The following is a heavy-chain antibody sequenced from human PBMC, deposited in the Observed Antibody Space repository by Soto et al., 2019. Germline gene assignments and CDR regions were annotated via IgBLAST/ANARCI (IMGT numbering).Heavy chain of an antibody. V-gene: IGHV1-3*01. J-gene: IGHJ6*02. D-gene: IGHD3-3*01. Sequence: GASVKVSCKASGYTFTSYAMHWVRQAPGQRLEWMGWINAGNGNTKYSQKFQGRVTITRDTSASTAYMELSSLRSEDTAVYYCASTTIFGVAPEYYYYGMDVWGQGTTVTVSS. CDR2: INAGNGNT. CDR1: GYTFTSYA. CDR3: ASTTIFGVAPEYYYYGMDV.